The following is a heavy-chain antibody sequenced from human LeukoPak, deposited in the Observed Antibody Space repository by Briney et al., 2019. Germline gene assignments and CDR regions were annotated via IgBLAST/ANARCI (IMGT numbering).Heavy chain of an antibody. CDR1: GGSISSYY. D-gene: IGHD3-10*01. CDR3: ARRYGSGKGGWFDP. J-gene: IGHJ5*02. V-gene: IGHV4-59*08. CDR2: IYYSGST. Sequence: SETLSLTCTVSGGSISSYYWSWIRQPPGKGLGWFGYIYYSGSTNYNPSLKSRVTISVDTSKNQFSLKLSSVTAADTAVYYCARRYGSGKGGWFDPWGQGTLVTVSS.